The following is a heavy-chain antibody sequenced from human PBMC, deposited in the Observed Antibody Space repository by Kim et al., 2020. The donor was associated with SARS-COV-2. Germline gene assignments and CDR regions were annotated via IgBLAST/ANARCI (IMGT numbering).Heavy chain of an antibody. CDR2: ISYDGSNK. J-gene: IGHJ4*02. Sequence: GGSLRLSCAASGFTFSSYAMHWVRQAPGKGLEWVAVISYDGSNKYYADSVKGRFTISRDNSKNTLYLQMNSLRAEDTAVYYCASLRGYSGYENDYWGQGTLVTVSS. D-gene: IGHD5-12*01. V-gene: IGHV3-30-3*01. CDR1: GFTFSSYA. CDR3: ASLRGYSGYENDY.